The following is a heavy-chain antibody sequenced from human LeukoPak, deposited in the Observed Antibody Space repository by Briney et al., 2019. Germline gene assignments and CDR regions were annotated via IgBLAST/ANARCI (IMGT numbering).Heavy chain of an antibody. CDR1: GGSFSGYY. J-gene: IGHJ4*02. CDR2: INHSGST. CDR3: ASGGWSGCCYYFDY. D-gene: IGHD6-19*01. V-gene: IGHV4-34*01. Sequence: SETLPLTCAVYGGSFSGYYWSWIRQPPGKGLEWIGEINHSGSTNYNPSLKSRVTISVDTSKNQFSLKLSSVTAADTAVYYCASGGWSGCCYYFDYWGQGTLVTVSS.